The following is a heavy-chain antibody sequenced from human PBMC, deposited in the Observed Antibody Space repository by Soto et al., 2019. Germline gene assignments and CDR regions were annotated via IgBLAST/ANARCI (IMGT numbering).Heavy chain of an antibody. CDR3: AREGLVLVPSTVTSGYLYSALRA. D-gene: IGHD2-2*01. CDR1: GDTFSTYT. CDR2: ITPRSATS. V-gene: IGHV1-69*12. Sequence: QVQLVQSGAEVKKPGSSVKVSCKAPGDTFSTYTITWVRQAPGQGLEWMGGITPRSATSNYAQKFQGRVTITADASTTTVYMELSSLTSEETTVYSCAREGLVLVPSTVTSGYLYSALRAWGHGTTVTVSS. J-gene: IGHJ6*02.